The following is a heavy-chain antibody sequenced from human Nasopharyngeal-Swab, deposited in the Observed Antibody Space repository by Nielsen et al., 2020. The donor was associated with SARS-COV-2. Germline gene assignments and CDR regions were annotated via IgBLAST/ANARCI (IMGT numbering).Heavy chain of an antibody. V-gene: IGHV3-74*01. CDR1: RFTFRSYW. J-gene: IGHJ4*02. CDR2: SDGSST. Sequence: GGSLRLSCVASRFTFRSYWMTWVRQAPGKGLVWVSRSDGSSTSYADSVKGRFTISRDNAKNTLYLQMNSLRAEDTAVYYCALIGGYFDYWGQGTLVTVSS. D-gene: IGHD2/OR15-2a*01. CDR3: ALIGGYFDY.